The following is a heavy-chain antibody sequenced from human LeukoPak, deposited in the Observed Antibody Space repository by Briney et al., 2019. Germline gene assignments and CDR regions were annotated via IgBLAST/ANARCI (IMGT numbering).Heavy chain of an antibody. Sequence: GGSLRLSCAASGFTFSSYWMHWVRQAPGKGLVWVSRINSEGSSTSYADSVKGRFTISRDNAKNTLYLQMNSLRAEDTAVYYCAREYKSGSYGHWGQGTLVTVSS. CDR1: GFTFSSYW. D-gene: IGHD1-26*01. V-gene: IGHV3-74*01. CDR3: AREYKSGSYGH. CDR2: INSEGSST. J-gene: IGHJ4*02.